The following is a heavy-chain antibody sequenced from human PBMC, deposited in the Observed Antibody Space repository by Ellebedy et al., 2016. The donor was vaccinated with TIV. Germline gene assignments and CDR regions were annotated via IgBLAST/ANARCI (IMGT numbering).Heavy chain of an antibody. CDR1: GFTFSTYG. CDR2: ISTDSSHI. V-gene: IGHV3-21*01. D-gene: IGHD2-2*01. Sequence: GGSLRLXCAASGFTFSTYGINWVRQAPGKGLEWVSFISTDSSHIYYADSVKGRFTISRDDAKNSLYLQMNNLRAEDTAVYYCARAETGYCSSTSCYLDLDYWGRGTLVTVSS. CDR3: ARAETGYCSSTSCYLDLDY. J-gene: IGHJ4*02.